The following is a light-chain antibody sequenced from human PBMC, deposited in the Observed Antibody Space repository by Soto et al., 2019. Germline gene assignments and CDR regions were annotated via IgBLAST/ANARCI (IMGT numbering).Light chain of an antibody. CDR3: QQYNNWPRT. CDR1: QSVGSN. CDR2: GAS. Sequence: EVVMTQSPATLSVSPGERATLSCRASQSVGSNFAWYQQKPGQAPGLLIYGASTRATDIPGRFSGSGSGTEFTLTISSLQSEDFAVYYCQQYNNWPRTFGQGTKVDIK. J-gene: IGKJ1*01. V-gene: IGKV3-15*01.